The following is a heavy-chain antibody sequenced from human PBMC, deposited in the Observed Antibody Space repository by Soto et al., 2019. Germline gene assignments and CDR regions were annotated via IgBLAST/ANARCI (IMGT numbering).Heavy chain of an antibody. J-gene: IGHJ5*02. CDR2: ISYDGIYK. D-gene: IGHD2-8*01. CDR3: ARNRAGSGGVPFDP. V-gene: IGHV3-30*03. CDR1: GFMFSHFG. Sequence: QGQLVQSGGGVVQPGGSLRLSCVGSGFMFSHFGMHWVRQAPGKALEWVAFISYDGIYKYYGDSLKDRFTISRDNSKNTVYLKMNSLRPADTCFYYCARNRAGSGGVPFDPWGQGSLVTVSS.